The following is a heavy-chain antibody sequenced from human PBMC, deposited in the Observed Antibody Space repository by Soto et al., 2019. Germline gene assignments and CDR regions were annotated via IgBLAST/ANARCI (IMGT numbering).Heavy chain of an antibody. J-gene: IGHJ4*02. CDR2: IYYSGST. V-gene: IGHV4-31*03. D-gene: IGHD1-26*01. CDR1: GGSINSGGYY. Sequence: QVQLQESGPGLVKPSQTLSLTCTVSGGSINSGGYYWSWIRQLPGKGLEWIGYIYYSGSTYYNPSLKSRMTISMDTSKNQFSLKLSSVTAADTAVYYCAKGDKWESLLDYWGQGTLVTVSS. CDR3: AKGDKWESLLDY.